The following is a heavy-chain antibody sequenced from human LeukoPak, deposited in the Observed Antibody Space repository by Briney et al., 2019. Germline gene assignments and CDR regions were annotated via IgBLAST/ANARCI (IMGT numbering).Heavy chain of an antibody. CDR1: GFTFSSYA. J-gene: IGHJ4*02. CDR2: ISYDGSNK. V-gene: IGHV3-30-3*01. CDR3: ARDSRKYYYDSSGHIDY. Sequence: GGSLRLSCAASGFTFSSYAMHWVRQAPGKGLEWVAVISYDGSNKYYADSVKGRFTISRDNSKNTLYLQMNSLRAEDTAVYYCARDSRKYYYDSSGHIDYWGQGTLVTVSS. D-gene: IGHD3-22*01.